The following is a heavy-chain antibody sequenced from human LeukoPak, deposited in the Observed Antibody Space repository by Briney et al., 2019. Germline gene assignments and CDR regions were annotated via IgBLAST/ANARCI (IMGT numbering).Heavy chain of an antibody. Sequence: GGSLRLSCAASGFIVSNYYMTWVRQAPGKGLECVSILYSGGSTYYADSVRGRFTISRDNSKNTLYLRMNSLRAEDTAVYYCARGDDFWSGYPNWFDPWGQGTLVTVSS. D-gene: IGHD3-3*01. V-gene: IGHV3-66*01. CDR2: LYSGGST. J-gene: IGHJ5*02. CDR3: ARGDDFWSGYPNWFDP. CDR1: GFIVSNYY.